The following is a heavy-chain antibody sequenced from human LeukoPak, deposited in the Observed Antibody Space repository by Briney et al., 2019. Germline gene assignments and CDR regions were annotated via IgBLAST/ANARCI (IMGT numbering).Heavy chain of an antibody. V-gene: IGHV3-74*01. Sequence: GGSLRLSCAASGFTFSSYAMNWVRQAPGKGLVWVSRINSDGSSTSYADSVKGRFTISRDNAKNTLYLQVNSLRAEDTAVYYCARGYSYAIDYWGQGTLVTVSS. J-gene: IGHJ4*02. CDR3: ARGYSYAIDY. CDR2: INSDGSST. D-gene: IGHD5-18*01. CDR1: GFTFSSYA.